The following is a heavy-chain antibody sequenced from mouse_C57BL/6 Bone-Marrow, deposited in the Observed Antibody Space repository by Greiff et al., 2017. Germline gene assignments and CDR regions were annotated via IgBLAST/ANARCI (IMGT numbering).Heavy chain of an antibody. Sequence: VESGGGLVQPKGSLKLSCAASGFSFNTYAMNWVRQAPGKGLEWVARIRSKSNNYATYYADSVKDRFTISRDDSESMLYLQMNNLKTEDTAMYYCVRAGYDYAWFAYWGQGTLVTVSA. CDR1: GFSFNTYA. V-gene: IGHV10-1*01. D-gene: IGHD2-4*01. J-gene: IGHJ3*01. CDR2: IRSKSNNYAT. CDR3: VRAGYDYAWFAY.